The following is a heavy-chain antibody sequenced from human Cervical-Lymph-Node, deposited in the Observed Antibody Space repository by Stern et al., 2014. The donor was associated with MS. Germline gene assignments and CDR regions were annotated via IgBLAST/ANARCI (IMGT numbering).Heavy chain of an antibody. Sequence: QVTLRESGPALVKPTQTLTLTCTFSGFSLSTSGMCVSWIRQPPGKALEWISLIDWEYDKYYSTYLKTRLTISKDTSKNQLVLTMTNMDPVDTATYYCARSRRGRFGELSHWGQGTLVTVSS. CDR2: IDWEYDK. D-gene: IGHD3-10*01. V-gene: IGHV2-70*01. J-gene: IGHJ4*02. CDR1: GFSLSTSGMC. CDR3: ARSRRGRFGELSH.